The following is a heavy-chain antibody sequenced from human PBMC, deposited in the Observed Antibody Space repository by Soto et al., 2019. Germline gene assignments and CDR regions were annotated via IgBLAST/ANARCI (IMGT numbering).Heavy chain of an antibody. V-gene: IGHV3-23*01. CDR3: AKDREGRYCSGGSCYFDY. CDR2: ISGSGGST. CDR1: GFTFSSYA. Sequence: GGSLRLSCAASGFTFSSYAISWVRQAPGKGLEWVSAISGSGGSTYYADSVKGRFTISRDNSKNTLYLQMNSLRAEDTAVYYCAKDREGRYCSGGSCYFDYWGQGTLVTVSS. J-gene: IGHJ4*02. D-gene: IGHD2-15*01.